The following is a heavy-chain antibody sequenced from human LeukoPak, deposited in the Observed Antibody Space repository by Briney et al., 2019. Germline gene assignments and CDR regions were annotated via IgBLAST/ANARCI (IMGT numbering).Heavy chain of an antibody. J-gene: IGHJ4*02. CDR2: INSDGSST. CDR3: ANFVVVVVAATGRGGY. CDR1: GFTFSSYW. V-gene: IGHV3-74*01. D-gene: IGHD2-15*01. Sequence: GGSLRLSCAASGFTFSSYWMHWVRQAPGKGLVWVSRINSDGSSTYYADSVKGRFTISRDNSKNTLYLQMNSLRAEDTAVYYCANFVVVVVAATGRGGYWGQGTLVTVSS.